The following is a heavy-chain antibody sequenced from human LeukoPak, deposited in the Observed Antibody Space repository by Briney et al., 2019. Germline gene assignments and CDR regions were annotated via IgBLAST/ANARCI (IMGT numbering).Heavy chain of an antibody. V-gene: IGHV3-23*01. CDR1: GFTFSSYA. J-gene: IGHJ4*02. CDR2: ISGSGGGT. D-gene: IGHD3-10*01. Sequence: GGSLRLSCAASGFTFSSYAMSWVRQPPGKGLGWVSAISGSGGGTYYADSVKGRFTISRDNSKNTLFLQMNSLRAGDTAVYCCARGTVTMVDYWGQGTLVTVSS. CDR3: ARGTVTMVDY.